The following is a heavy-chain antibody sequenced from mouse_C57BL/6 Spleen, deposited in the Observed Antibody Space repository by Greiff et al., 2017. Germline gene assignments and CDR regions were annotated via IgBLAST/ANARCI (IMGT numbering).Heavy chain of an antibody. D-gene: IGHD2-4*01. CDR3: AREDYDGVLDY. V-gene: IGHV1-78*01. CDR2: IYPGDGST. J-gene: IGHJ2*01. CDR1: GYTFTDYT. Sequence: QVQLQQSDAELVKPGASVKISCKVSGYTFTDYTIHWVKQRPEQGLEWIGCIYPGDGSTKYNEKFKGKATLTADKSSSTAYMQLNSLTSEDSAVYFCAREDYDGVLDYWGQGTTLTVSS.